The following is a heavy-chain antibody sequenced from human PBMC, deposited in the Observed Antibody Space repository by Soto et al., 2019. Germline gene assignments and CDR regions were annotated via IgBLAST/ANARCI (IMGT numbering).Heavy chain of an antibody. D-gene: IGHD6-6*01. J-gene: IGHJ4*02. CDR3: AHRRFAKYSSLPADFDY. CDR1: GFSLNSSGVG. CDR2: IYWNDVM. Sequence: QITLKESGPTLVKPTQTLTLTCTFSGFSLNSSGVGVGWIRQPPGKALEWLALIYWNDVMHYSPSLKSRLTITDDASKHQVVLTVTNMDPVDTATYYCAHRRFAKYSSLPADFDYWGQGILVTVSS. V-gene: IGHV2-5*01.